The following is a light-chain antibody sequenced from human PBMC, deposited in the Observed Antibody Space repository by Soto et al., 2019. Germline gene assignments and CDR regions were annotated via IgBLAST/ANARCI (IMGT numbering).Light chain of an antibody. CDR3: HYLTEWPSPWT. Sequence: VLTQSPDTVSLHQGESATLSCRASLSISGFVAWYRLKPGQAPWLRRYDASVTATGFPATSSGSGSGTGFTLALSSLELEDVEVYVCHYLTEWPSPWTFGQGTRVDIK. CDR2: DAS. V-gene: IGKV3-11*01. CDR1: LSISGF. J-gene: IGKJ1*01.